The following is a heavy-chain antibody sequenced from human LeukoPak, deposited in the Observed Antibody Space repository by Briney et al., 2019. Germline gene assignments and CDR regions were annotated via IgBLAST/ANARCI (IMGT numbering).Heavy chain of an antibody. J-gene: IGHJ6*03. CDR2: ISYDGSDK. CDR1: GFTFNTYD. D-gene: IGHD4/OR15-4a*01. Sequence: PGGSLVLSCAASGFTFNTYDMHWVRQAPGKGLEWVAVISYDGSDKYYADSVKGRFTISRDNSKNTLYLQMNSLRAEDTAVYYCARVGAYYYYYMDVWGKETTVTVSS. V-gene: IGHV3-30*04. CDR3: ARVGAYYYYYMDV.